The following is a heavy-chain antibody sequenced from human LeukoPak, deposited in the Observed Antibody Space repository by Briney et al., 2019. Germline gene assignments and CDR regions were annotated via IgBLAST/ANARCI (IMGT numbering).Heavy chain of an antibody. Sequence: PGGSLRLSCAASGFTFSTYAMGWVRQAPGKGLDWVSSISSCGDRTFYADSVKDRFTISRDNSGNTLYLQMSRLRAEDTAVYYSSKERPNYHESKGHYYIPNGDYWGQGTLVTVSS. V-gene: IGHV3-23*01. CDR1: GFTFSTYA. D-gene: IGHD3-22*01. CDR3: SKERPNYHESKGHYYIPNGDY. J-gene: IGHJ4*02. CDR2: ISSCGDRT.